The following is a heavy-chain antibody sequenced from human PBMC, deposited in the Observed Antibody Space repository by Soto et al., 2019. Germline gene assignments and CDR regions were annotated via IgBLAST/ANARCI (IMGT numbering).Heavy chain of an antibody. J-gene: IGHJ5*02. V-gene: IGHV3-21*01. CDR2: ISSSSSYI. D-gene: IGHD6-19*01. CDR1: GFTFSSYS. Sequence: EVQLVESGGGLVKPGGSLRLSCAASGFTFSSYSMNWVRQAPGKGLEWVSSISSSSSYIYYADSVKGRFTISRDNAKNSLYLQMNSLRAEDTAVYYCATRIAVAGGAWGQGTLVTVSS. CDR3: ATRIAVAGGA.